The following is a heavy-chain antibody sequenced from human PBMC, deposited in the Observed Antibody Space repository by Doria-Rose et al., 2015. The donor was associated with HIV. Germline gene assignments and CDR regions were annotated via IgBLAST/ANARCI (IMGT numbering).Heavy chain of an antibody. D-gene: IGHD3-3*01. CDR3: AKAPIIGPKYYFYMDV. Sequence: ESGGGLVQPGRSLRLSCVGSGFSFESYAMHWVRLAPGKGLEWVAGISWDGGAKGNADSVEGRFAISRDNAKKSVYLEMRSLRPEDTAFYYCAKAPIIGPKYYFYMDVWGKGTSVTVSS. CDR2: ISWDGGAK. CDR1: GFSFESYA. J-gene: IGHJ6*03. V-gene: IGHV3-9*01.